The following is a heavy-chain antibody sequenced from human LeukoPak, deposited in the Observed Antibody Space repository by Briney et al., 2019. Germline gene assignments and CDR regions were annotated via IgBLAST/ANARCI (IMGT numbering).Heavy chain of an antibody. D-gene: IGHD3-22*01. J-gene: IGHJ4*02. CDR3: ARGENYDSSGYYYGVDY. CDR1: GGSFSGYY. V-gene: IGHV4-34*01. Sequence: SETLSLTCAVYGGSFSGYYWSWIRQPPGKGLEWIGEINHSGSTNYNPSLKSRVTISVDTSKNQFSLKLSSVTAADTAVYYCARGENYDSSGYYYGVDYWGQGTLVTVSS. CDR2: INHSGST.